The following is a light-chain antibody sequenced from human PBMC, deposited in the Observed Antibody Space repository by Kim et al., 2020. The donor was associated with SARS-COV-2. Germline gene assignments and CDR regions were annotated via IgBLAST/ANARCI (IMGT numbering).Light chain of an antibody. V-gene: IGLV4-69*01. CDR1: SGHSSYA. CDR3: QTWGTGDWV. Sequence: ASVKLTCTLSSGHSSYAIAWHQQQPEKGPRYLMKLNSDGSHNKGDGIPDRFSGSSSGAERYLTISSLQSEDEADYYCQTWGTGDWVFGGGTQLTVL. J-gene: IGLJ3*02. CDR2: LNSDGSH.